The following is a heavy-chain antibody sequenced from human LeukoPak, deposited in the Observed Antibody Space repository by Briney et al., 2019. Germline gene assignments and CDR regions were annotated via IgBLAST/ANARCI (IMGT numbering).Heavy chain of an antibody. Sequence: GGSLRLSCAASGFIFSTYWMHWVRQAPGKGLMWVSRINSDGSITTYADFVKGRFTISRDNDKNSLYLQMNSLRAEDTAVYYCTRDSQGSGIYSVDYWGQGTLVTVSS. CDR2: INSDGSIT. CDR3: TRDSQGSGIYSVDY. CDR1: GFIFSTYW. D-gene: IGHD3-10*01. V-gene: IGHV3-74*01. J-gene: IGHJ4*02.